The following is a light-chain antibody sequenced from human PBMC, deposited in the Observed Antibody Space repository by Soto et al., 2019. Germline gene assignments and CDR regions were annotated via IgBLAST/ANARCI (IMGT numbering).Light chain of an antibody. CDR1: QTISSY. J-gene: IGKJ1*01. Sequence: DIQMTQSPSPLSASVGDRVTITCRASQTISSYLNWYQLKPGKAPKLLIYAASSLQSGVPSRFSGSGSGTDFTLTISSLQPEDFATYYCQQSYSTPVTFSQGTKVEIK. V-gene: IGKV1-39*01. CDR3: QQSYSTPVT. CDR2: AAS.